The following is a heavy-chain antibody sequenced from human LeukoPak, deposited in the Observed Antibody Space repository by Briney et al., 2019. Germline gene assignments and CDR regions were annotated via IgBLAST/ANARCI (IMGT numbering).Heavy chain of an antibody. CDR1: GSTFSDYY. D-gene: IGHD3-22*01. CDR3: ARADYYDSSGWD. CDR2: ISSSGSNI. Sequence: PGGSLRLSCAASGSTFSDYYMSWIRQAPGKGLEWVSYISSSGSNIYYPDSVKGRFTISRDNAKNSLYLQMNSLRAEDTAVYYCARADYYDSSGWDWGQGTLVTVSS. J-gene: IGHJ4*02. V-gene: IGHV3-11*04.